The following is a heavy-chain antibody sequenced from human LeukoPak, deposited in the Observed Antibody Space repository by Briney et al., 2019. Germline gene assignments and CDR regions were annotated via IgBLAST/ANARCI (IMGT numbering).Heavy chain of an antibody. J-gene: IGHJ4*02. CDR3: ARDRVVVPAAFDY. Sequence: GASVKVSCKASGYTFTGYYMHWVRQAPGQGHEWMGWINPNSGGTNYAQKFQGRVTMTRDTSISTAYMELSRLRSDDTAVYYCARDRVVVPAAFDYWGQGTLVTVSS. CDR1: GYTFTGYY. V-gene: IGHV1-2*02. CDR2: INPNSGGT. D-gene: IGHD2-2*01.